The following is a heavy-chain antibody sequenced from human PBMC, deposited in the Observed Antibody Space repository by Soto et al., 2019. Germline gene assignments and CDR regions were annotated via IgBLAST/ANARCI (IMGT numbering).Heavy chain of an antibody. D-gene: IGHD6-19*01. V-gene: IGHV3-7*04. CDR1: GFTFRNYW. CDR2: IHPDGSET. CDR3: TRNRGWHHLDN. J-gene: IGHJ4*02. Sequence: VQLVESGGNLVQPGGSLRLSCAASGFTFRNYWMTWVRQAPAKGLEWVADIHPDGSETYYVDSVRGRFTISRDNAENSLYLRLNSLRDDDTAVYDCTRNRGWHHLDNWGQGALVTVSS.